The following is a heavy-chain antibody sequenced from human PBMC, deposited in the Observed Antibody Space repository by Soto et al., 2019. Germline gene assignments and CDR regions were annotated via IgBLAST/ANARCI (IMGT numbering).Heavy chain of an antibody. V-gene: IGHV3-15*01. CDR2: IKSKTDGGTT. J-gene: IGHJ4*02. CDR3: TTAGIVLMVYAIPGRFDY. D-gene: IGHD2-8*01. CDR1: GFTFSNAW. Sequence: GGSLRLSCAASGFTFSNAWMSWVRQAPGKGLEWVGRIKSKTDGGTTDYAAPVKGRFTISRDNSKNTLYLQMNSLKTEDTAVYYCTTAGIVLMVYAIPGRFDYWGQGTLVTVSS.